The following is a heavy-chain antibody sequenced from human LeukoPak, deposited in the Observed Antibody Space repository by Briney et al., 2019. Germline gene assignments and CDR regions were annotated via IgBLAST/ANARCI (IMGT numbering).Heavy chain of an antibody. J-gene: IGHJ4*02. D-gene: IGHD6-13*01. V-gene: IGHV4-4*07. Sequence: IPSETLSLTCTASGGSISSYYWSWIRQPAGKGLEWIGRIYTSGSTNYNPSLKSRVTMSVDTSKNQFSLKLSSVTAADTAVYYCASSGSWDRHFDYWGQGTLVTVSS. CDR3: ASSGSWDRHFDY. CDR2: IYTSGST. CDR1: GGSISSYY.